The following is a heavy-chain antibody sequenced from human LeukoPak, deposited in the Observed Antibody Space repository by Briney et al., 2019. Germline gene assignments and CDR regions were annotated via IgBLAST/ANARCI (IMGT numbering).Heavy chain of an antibody. Sequence: GGSLRLSCAASAFTFSNYVMTWVRQAPGKGLEWVSSVSSSGGSTYYADSVKGRFTISRDNSNNMLYLQMNSLRAEDTAVYYCAKDRALTPDYWGQGTLVTVSS. D-gene: IGHD1-14*01. J-gene: IGHJ4*02. V-gene: IGHV3-23*01. CDR1: AFTFSNYV. CDR3: AKDRALTPDY. CDR2: VSSSGGST.